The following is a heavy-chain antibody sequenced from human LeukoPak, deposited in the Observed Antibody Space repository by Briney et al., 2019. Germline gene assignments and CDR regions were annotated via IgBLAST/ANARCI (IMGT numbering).Heavy chain of an antibody. V-gene: IGHV3-30*02. J-gene: IGHJ4*02. CDR3: AKGGAGAGPSDY. D-gene: IGHD6-19*01. CDR2: IRYDGSNK. CDR1: GFTFSSYG. Sequence: GGSLRLSCAASGFTFSSYGMHWVRQAPGKGLEWVAVIRYDGSNKYYADSVKGRFTISRDNSKNTLYLQMNSLRAEDTAVYYCAKGGAGAGPSDYWGQGTLVTVSS.